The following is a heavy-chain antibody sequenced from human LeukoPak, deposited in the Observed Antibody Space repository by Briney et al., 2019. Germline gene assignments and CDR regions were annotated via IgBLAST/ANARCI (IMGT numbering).Heavy chain of an antibody. J-gene: IGHJ3*02. Sequence: SETPSLTCTVSGDLSTYYWSWIRQPPGKGLEWIAYINYRGSTTYNPSLRSRVTMSVDTSRNQFSLKLSSVTAADTAVYYCARSRSGYSYEHGAFEIWGQGTMVTVSS. CDR1: GDLSTYY. CDR3: ARSRSGYSYEHGAFEI. V-gene: IGHV4-59*01. CDR2: INYRGST. D-gene: IGHD5-12*01.